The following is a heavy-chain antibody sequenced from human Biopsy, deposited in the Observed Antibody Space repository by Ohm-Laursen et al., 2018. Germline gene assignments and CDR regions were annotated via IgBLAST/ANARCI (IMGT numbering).Heavy chain of an antibody. V-gene: IGHV2-70*16. CDR2: IDWDDAK. CDR1: GFSLNTRGMS. Sequence: TQTLTLTCTLSGFSLNTRGMSVTWIRQPPGTALEWLARIDWDDAKFYNGSLKTRLTISKDTSENHVVLTLSDVDPVDTATYYCARIPILVVPAAIVYRHRRHLQGLDVWGQGTTVIVSS. J-gene: IGHJ6*02. CDR3: ARIPILVVPAAIVYRHRRHLQGLDV. D-gene: IGHD2-2*02.